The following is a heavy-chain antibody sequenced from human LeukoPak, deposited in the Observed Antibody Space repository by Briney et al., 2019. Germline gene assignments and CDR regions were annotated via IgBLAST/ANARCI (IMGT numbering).Heavy chain of an antibody. V-gene: IGHV4-59*08. CDR1: GGSITIDY. CDR3: ARHAAVEGSSGWSPLWWFDP. J-gene: IGHJ5*02. CDR2: MHHSGST. D-gene: IGHD6-19*01. Sequence: PSATLSLTCTLSGGSITIDYWSWIRQPPGKGLEWIGYMHHSGSTKHNPYLKRRVTISVDTSKSQFSLKLSSVTAADTAVYYCARHAAVEGSSGWSPLWWFDPWGQGTLVTVSS.